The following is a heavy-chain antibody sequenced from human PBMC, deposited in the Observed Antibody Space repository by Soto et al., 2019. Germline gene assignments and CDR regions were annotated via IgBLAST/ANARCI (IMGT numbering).Heavy chain of an antibody. Sequence: PSETLSLTCTVSGGSISSYYWSWIRQPPGKGLEWIGYIYYSGSTNYNPSLKSRVTISVDTSKNQFSLKLSSVTAEDTAVYYCARWAPRGGFDPWGQGTLVTVSS. J-gene: IGHJ5*02. CDR2: IYYSGST. CDR1: GGSISSYY. V-gene: IGHV4-59*01. D-gene: IGHD3-10*01. CDR3: ARWAPRGGFDP.